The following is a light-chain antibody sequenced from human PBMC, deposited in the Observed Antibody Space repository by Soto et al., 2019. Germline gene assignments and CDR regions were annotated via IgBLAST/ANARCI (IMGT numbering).Light chain of an antibody. Sequence: EIVLTQSPGTLSVSPGERATLSCRASQTVRSGYLAWYQQKPGQAPRLLIHGASTRATGVPDRFSGSGSGTDFTLTISRLEPEDFAVYYCQQYGGSPMYTFGQGTKLEIK. CDR3: QQYGGSPMYT. CDR2: GAS. J-gene: IGKJ2*01. V-gene: IGKV3-20*01. CDR1: QTVRSGY.